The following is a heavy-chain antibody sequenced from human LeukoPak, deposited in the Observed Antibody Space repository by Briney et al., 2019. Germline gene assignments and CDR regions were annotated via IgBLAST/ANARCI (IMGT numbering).Heavy chain of an antibody. CDR3: ARYSGSYLSYNWFDP. CDR1: GYTFTSYG. J-gene: IGHJ5*02. Sequence: ASVKVSCKASGYTFTSYGISWVRQAPGQGLEWMGWISAYNGNTNYAQKLQGRVTMTTDTSTSTAYMELRSLRSDDTAVYYCARYSGSYLSYNWFDPWGQGTLVTVSS. CDR2: ISAYNGNT. D-gene: IGHD1-26*01. V-gene: IGHV1-18*01.